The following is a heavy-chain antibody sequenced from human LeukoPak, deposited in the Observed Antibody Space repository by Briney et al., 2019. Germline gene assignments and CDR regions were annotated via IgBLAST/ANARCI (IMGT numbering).Heavy chain of an antibody. J-gene: IGHJ4*02. CDR1: GGSISSYY. V-gene: IGHV4-59*01. CDR2: IYYSGST. D-gene: IGHD6-25*01. Sequence: SETLSLTCTVSGGSISSYYWSWIRQPPGKGLEWIGYIYYSGSTNYNPSLKSRVTISVDTSKNHFSLKLSSVTAADTAVYYCARGRSIAAAAFDYWGQGTLVTVSS. CDR3: ARGRSIAAAAFDY.